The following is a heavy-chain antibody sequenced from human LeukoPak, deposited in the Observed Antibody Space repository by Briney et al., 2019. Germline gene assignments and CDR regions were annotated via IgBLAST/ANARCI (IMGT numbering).Heavy chain of an antibody. D-gene: IGHD5-12*01. CDR3: AKDRVEIAIYFFDY. V-gene: IGHV3-30*04. J-gene: IGHJ4*02. CDR2: IPSDGRDT. CDR1: GFTFSRFA. Sequence: GGSLRLSCAASGFTFSRFAMHWVRQAPGKGLEWVAVIPSDGRDTHYADSVRGRFTISRDNSKNTMYLQMNSLRPEDTAVYYCAKDRVEIAIYFFDYWGQGTLVTVSP.